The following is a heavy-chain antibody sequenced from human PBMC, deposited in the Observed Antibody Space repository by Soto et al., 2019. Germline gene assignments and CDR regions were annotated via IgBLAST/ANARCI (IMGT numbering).Heavy chain of an antibody. V-gene: IGHV3-30*18. CDR3: AKVAGYSPYSPDAFDI. CDR1: GFTFSSYG. D-gene: IGHD6-13*01. J-gene: IGHJ3*02. CDR2: ISYDGSNK. Sequence: LRLSCAASGFTFSSYGMHWVRQAPGKGLEWVAVISYDGSNKYYADSVKGRFTISRDNSKNTLYLQMNSLRAEDTAVYYCAKVAGYSPYSPDAFDIWGQGTMVTVSS.